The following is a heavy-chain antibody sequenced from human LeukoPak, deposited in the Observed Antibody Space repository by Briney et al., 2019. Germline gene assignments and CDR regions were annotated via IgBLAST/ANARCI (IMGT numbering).Heavy chain of an antibody. CDR1: GFIFDESA. Sequence: GGSLRLSCAASGFIFDESAMHWVRQAPGKGLEWVSGISWNSRNIDYADSVKGRFTISRDNAKNSLYLQMNSLIPEDTALYYCAKIDYGGVDWGQGTLVTVSS. CDR3: AKIDYGGVD. CDR2: ISWNSRNI. V-gene: IGHV3-9*01. J-gene: IGHJ4*02. D-gene: IGHD4-23*01.